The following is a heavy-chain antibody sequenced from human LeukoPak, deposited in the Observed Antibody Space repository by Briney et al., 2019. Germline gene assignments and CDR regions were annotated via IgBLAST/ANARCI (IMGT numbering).Heavy chain of an antibody. V-gene: IGHV3-30*18. CDR1: GFTFSSYD. J-gene: IGHJ4*02. Sequence: GRSLRLSCAASGFTFSSYDMHWVREAPGKGLEWVAVISYDGSNKYYADSVKGRFTISRDNSKNTLYLQMNSLRAEDTAVYYCAKNWRNFYFDYWGQGTLVTVSS. CDR2: ISYDGSNK. CDR3: AKNWRNFYFDY.